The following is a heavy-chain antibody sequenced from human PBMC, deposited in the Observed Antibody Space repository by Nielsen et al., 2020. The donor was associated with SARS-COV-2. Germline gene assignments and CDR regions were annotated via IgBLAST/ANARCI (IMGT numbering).Heavy chain of an antibody. D-gene: IGHD6-13*01. CDR3: ARGPTYSSSWTRYYYGMDV. V-gene: IGHV4-31*03. Sequence: SETLSLTCTVSGGSISSGGYYWSWIRQHPGKGLEWIGYIYYSGSTYYNPSLKSRVTISVDTSKNQFSLKLSSVTAADTAVYYCARGPTYSSSWTRYYYGMDVWGQGTTVTVSS. CDR1: GGSISSGGYY. J-gene: IGHJ6*02. CDR2: IYYSGST.